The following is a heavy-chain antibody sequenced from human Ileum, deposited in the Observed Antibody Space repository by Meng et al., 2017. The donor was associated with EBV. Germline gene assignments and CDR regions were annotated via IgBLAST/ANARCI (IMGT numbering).Heavy chain of an antibody. CDR1: WGSRCSGVSY. Sequence: GPGRVRPSETRSLACTFSWGSRCSGVSYWGWSRQFRGKGLGWVGQIYHRGMTYYNPSLESRVAISFATSNNQLSTNLNYETAADTDVYYCAREHRKTAFWSDYFAAWFEPWGQGTLVTVSS. CDR3: AREHRKTAFWSDYFAAWFEP. D-gene: IGHD3-3*01. J-gene: IGHJ5*02. V-gene: IGHV4-30-4*01. CDR2: IYHRGMT.